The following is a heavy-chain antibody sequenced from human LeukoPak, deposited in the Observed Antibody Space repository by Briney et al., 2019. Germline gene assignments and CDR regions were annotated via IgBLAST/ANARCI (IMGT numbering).Heavy chain of an antibody. CDR1: GFTFSSYA. V-gene: IGHV3-30-3*01. Sequence: SGGSLRLSCAASGFTFSSYAMHWVRQAPGKGLEWVAVISYDGSNKYYADSVKGRFTISRDNSKNTLYLQMNSLRAEDTAVYYCARVAYDFWSGYHHYYYYGMDVWGQGTTVTVSS. CDR3: ARVAYDFWSGYHHYYYYGMDV. J-gene: IGHJ6*02. D-gene: IGHD3-3*01. CDR2: ISYDGSNK.